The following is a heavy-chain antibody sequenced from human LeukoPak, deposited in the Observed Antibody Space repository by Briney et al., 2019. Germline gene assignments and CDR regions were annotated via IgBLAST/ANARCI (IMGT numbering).Heavy chain of an antibody. J-gene: IGHJ5*02. V-gene: IGHV4-59*01. CDR3: ATSVEMATIRT. D-gene: IGHD5-24*01. CDR2: IYYSGST. CDR1: GGSISSYY. Sequence: SETPSLTCTVSGGSISSYYWSWIRQPPGKGLEWIGYIYYSGSTNYNPSLKSRVTISVDTSKNQFSLKLSSVTAADTAVYYCATSVEMATIRTWGQGTLVTVSS.